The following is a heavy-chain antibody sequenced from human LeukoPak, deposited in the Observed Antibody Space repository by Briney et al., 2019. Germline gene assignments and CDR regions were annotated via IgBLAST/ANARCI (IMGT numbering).Heavy chain of an antibody. J-gene: IGHJ5*02. CDR2: INHSGST. CDR1: GGSFSGYY. D-gene: IGHD3-10*01. Sequence: TSETLSLTCAVYGGSFSGYYWSWIRQPPGKGLEWMGEINHSGSTNYNPSLKSRVTISVDTSKNQFSLKLSSVTAADTAVYYCARAYYGSGSYYAAWGQGTLVTVSS. CDR3: ARAYYGSGSYYAA. V-gene: IGHV4-34*01.